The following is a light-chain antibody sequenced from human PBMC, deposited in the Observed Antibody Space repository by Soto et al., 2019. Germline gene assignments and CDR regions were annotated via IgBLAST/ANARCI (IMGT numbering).Light chain of an antibody. CDR1: QSVSSSY. CDR2: GTS. Sequence: EIVLTQSPGTLSLSPGERATLSCRASQSVSSSYLAWYQQKPGQAPSLLIYGTSTRAGGVPARFSGGGSGTDFTLTINSLEPEDFAVYYCQQRSNWPSITFGQGTRLEIK. J-gene: IGKJ5*01. V-gene: IGKV3D-20*02. CDR3: QQRSNWPSIT.